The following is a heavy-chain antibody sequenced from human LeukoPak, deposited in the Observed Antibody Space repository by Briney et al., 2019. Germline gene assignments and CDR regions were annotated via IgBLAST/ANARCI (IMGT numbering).Heavy chain of an antibody. Sequence: NPSETLTLTCAVDGGPFSGYYWGWIRQPPGKGLEWIGEINHSGSISYNPSLKSRVTISLDTSKNQFSLKLSSVIAADTAVYYCAGGDYHGSESYANYWGQGTLVTVSS. D-gene: IGHD3-10*01. V-gene: IGHV4-34*01. CDR1: GGPFSGYY. CDR2: INHSGSI. J-gene: IGHJ4*02. CDR3: AGGDYHGSESYANY.